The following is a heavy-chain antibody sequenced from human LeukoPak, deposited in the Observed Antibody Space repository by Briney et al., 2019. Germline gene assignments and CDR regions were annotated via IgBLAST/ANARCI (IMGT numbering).Heavy chain of an antibody. CDR3: ASRPSGDYPYFDY. CDR1: GFAVNWKY. CDR2: IYTGGNT. D-gene: IGHD4-17*01. Sequence: GGSLGLSCAASGFAVNWKYMSWVRQAPGKGLEWVSVIYTGGNTYYADSVKGRFTISRDNSKNTLYLQMNSLRVEDTAVYYCASRPSGDYPYFDYWGQGTLVSVSS. V-gene: IGHV3-66*01. J-gene: IGHJ4*02.